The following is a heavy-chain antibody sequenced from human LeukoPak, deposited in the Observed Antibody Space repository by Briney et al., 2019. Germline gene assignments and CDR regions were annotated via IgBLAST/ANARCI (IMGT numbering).Heavy chain of an antibody. J-gene: IGHJ2*01. Sequence: SETLSLTCSVSGGSLSSYYWSWIRQPPGKGLEWIGYTHYSGSTNYNPSLKSRVTISVDTSRSQFSLKLSSVPAADTAVYYCARVYYSRSYDYWYFDIWGRGTLVTVSS. CDR3: ARVYYSRSYDYWYFDI. CDR1: GGSLSSYY. D-gene: IGHD6-13*01. CDR2: THYSGST. V-gene: IGHV4-59*01.